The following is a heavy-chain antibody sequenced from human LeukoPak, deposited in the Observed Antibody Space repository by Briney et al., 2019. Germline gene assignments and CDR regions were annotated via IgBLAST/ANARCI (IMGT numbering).Heavy chain of an antibody. CDR1: GYSFTSYD. J-gene: IGHJ4*02. CDR2: LNPKSGNT. CDR3: ARGPPPHCSGGSCFSWGFVGF. V-gene: IGHV1-8*01. Sequence: ASVKVSCKASGYSFTSYDINWERQATGQGLEWMGWLNPKSGNTGHAQKFQGRVTMTSHTSISTAYMELSSLRSDDTAVYYCARGPPPHCSGGSCFSWGFVGFWGQGTLVTVSS. D-gene: IGHD2-15*01.